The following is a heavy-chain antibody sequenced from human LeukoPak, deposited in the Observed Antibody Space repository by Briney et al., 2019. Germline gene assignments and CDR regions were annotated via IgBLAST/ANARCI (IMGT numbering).Heavy chain of an antibody. D-gene: IGHD6-25*01. CDR1: GFTFSDNY. Sequence: GGSLRLSCAASGFTFSDNYMSWIRQAPGKGLEWVSYISNGGTTTKYADSVEGRFTISRDNAKDFLYLQMNSLRAEDTAVYFCASEPRLLDHWGQGTLVTVSS. CDR2: ISNGGTTT. J-gene: IGHJ4*02. CDR3: ASEPRLLDH. V-gene: IGHV3-11*04.